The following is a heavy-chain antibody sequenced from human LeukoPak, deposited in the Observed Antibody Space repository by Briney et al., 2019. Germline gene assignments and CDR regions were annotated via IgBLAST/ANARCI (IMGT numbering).Heavy chain of an antibody. D-gene: IGHD6-19*01. CDR3: ARIKSGWSDDAFDI. CDR2: IYYSGST. CDR1: GYSISSSNW. Sequence: SETLSLTCAVSGYSISSSNWWGWIRQPPGKGLEWIGYIYYSGSTYYNPSLKSRVTMSVDTSKNQFSLKLSSVTAVDTAVYYCARIKSGWSDDAFDIWGQGTMVTVSS. J-gene: IGHJ3*02. V-gene: IGHV4-28*01.